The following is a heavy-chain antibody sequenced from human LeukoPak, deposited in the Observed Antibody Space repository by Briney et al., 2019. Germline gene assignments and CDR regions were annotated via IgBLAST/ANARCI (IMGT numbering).Heavy chain of an antibody. D-gene: IGHD6-13*01. CDR2: IKPNSGGT. V-gene: IGHV1-2*02. CDR3: ARDRSSIAAAGSYGMDV. J-gene: IGHJ6*02. CDR1: GYTFTGYY. Sequence: ASVKVSCQASGYTFTGYYMHWVRPAPGPGLEWMGWIKPNSGGTNYAQKFQGRVTMTRDTSISTAYMELSRLRSDDTAVYYCARDRSSIAAAGSYGMDVWGQGTTVTVSS.